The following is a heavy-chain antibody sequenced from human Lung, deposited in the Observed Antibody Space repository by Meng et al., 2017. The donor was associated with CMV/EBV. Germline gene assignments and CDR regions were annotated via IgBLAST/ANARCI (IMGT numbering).Heavy chain of an antibody. J-gene: IGHJ6*02. CDR2: IKQDGSEK. CDR3: ARDRGRYDRDV. CDR1: GFTFSSDW. V-gene: IGHV3-7*01. Sequence: GESLKISCAASGFTFSSDWMSWVRQAPGKGLEWVANIKQDGSEKYYVDSVKGRFTISRDNAKNSLYQQMNSLRVKDTAVSYCARDRGRYDRDVWGQGTTVTVSS.